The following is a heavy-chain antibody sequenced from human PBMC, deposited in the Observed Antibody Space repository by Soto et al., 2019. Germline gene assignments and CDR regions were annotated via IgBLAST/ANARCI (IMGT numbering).Heavy chain of an antibody. CDR2: IYYTGRT. CDR3: ARGAGFSYASTWFDI. D-gene: IGHD5-18*01. V-gene: IGHV4-61*03. CDR1: GAIVSRGSYF. J-gene: IGHJ5*02. Sequence: PEKVSVTYTVLGAIVSRGSYFVCRIRQAEGKGLEWVGHIYYTGRTNYNPSLNNRVTISVDTSKNHLSLQLTSVTDADTAAYYCARGAGFSYASTWFDIWGQVPLVTVS.